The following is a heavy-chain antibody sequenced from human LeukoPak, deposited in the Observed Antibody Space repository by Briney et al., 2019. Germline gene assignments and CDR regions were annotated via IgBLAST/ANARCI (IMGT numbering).Heavy chain of an antibody. V-gene: IGHV3-7*01. CDR3: ARGGEKRPDY. Sequence: GGSLRLSCAASGFTFSSYWMNWARQAPGKGLEWVASINHNGNVNYYVDSVKGRFTISRDNAKNSLYLQMNSLRDEDTAMYYCARGGEKRPDYWGQGTLVTVSS. J-gene: IGHJ4*02. CDR2: INHNGNVN. CDR1: GFTFSSYW.